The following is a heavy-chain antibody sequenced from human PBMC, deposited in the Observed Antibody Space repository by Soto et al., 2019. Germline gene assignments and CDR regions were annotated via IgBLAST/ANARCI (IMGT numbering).Heavy chain of an antibody. Sequence: EVQLVESGGGLVKPGGSLRLSCAASGFTFSSYSMNWVPQAPGKGLDWVSSISSSSSYIYYADLVKGRFTISRDDAKNSLYLQMNSLRAEDTAVYYCARSYSSSWYGDAFDIWGQGTMVTVSS. V-gene: IGHV3-21*01. CDR3: ARSYSSSWYGDAFDI. D-gene: IGHD6-13*01. J-gene: IGHJ3*02. CDR1: GFTFSSYS. CDR2: ISSSSSYI.